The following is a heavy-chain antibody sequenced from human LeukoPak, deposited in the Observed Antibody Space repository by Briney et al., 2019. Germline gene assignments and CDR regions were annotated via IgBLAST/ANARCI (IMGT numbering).Heavy chain of an antibody. CDR2: INSDGSST. CDR1: GFTFSSYW. Sequence: GGSLRLSCAASGFTFSSYWMHWVRQAPGKGLVWVSRINSDGSSTSYADSVKGRFTISRDNAKNTLYLQMNSLRAEDMAVYYCARVVRYSGYGFDPWGQGTLVTVSS. CDR3: ARVVRYSGYGFDP. D-gene: IGHD5-12*01. V-gene: IGHV3-74*01. J-gene: IGHJ5*02.